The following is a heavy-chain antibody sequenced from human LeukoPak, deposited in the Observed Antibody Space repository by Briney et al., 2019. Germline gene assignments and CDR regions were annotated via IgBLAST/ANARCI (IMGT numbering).Heavy chain of an antibody. CDR1: GGSVSSYY. J-gene: IGHJ5*02. Sequence: SETLSLTCTVSGGSVSSYYWSWIRQPPGKGLEWIGYIHNSGSTNYNASLKSRVTISVDTSKNQFSLKLSSVTAADTAVCYCAREIRAYYYDSSGYDPPNWFDPWGQGTLVTVSS. CDR3: AREIRAYYYDSSGYDPPNWFDP. CDR2: IHNSGST. D-gene: IGHD3-22*01. V-gene: IGHV4-59*02.